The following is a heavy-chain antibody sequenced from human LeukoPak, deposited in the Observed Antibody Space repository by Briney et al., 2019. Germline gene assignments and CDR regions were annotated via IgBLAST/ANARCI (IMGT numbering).Heavy chain of an antibody. CDR1: GFTFSGFA. J-gene: IGHJ4*02. CDR3: ARVGIGGAYYNDY. Sequence: PGGSLRLSCAASGFTFSGFAMSWVRQAPGKGLEWVSSISGSGGSTYYADSVKGRFTISRDTSKNTLFLQMNSLRAEDTAVYYCARVGIGGAYYNDYWSQGTLVTVSS. CDR2: ISGSGGST. V-gene: IGHV3-23*01. D-gene: IGHD3-22*01.